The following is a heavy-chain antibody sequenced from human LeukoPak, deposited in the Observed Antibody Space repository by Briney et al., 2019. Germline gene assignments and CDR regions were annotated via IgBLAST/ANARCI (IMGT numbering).Heavy chain of an antibody. CDR2: ISYDGNKT. V-gene: IGHV3-30*03. J-gene: IGHJ4*02. CDR3: SRGPRGIALAGTYDY. Sequence: GGSLTLSCAASGVSISSFGMHWVRQAPAKGLEWVAVISYDGNKTNYGDSVKGRFTISRDNSMNTLYLKMNSLSATDTAVYYCSRGPRGIALAGTYDYWGQGILVTVSS. D-gene: IGHD6-19*01. CDR1: GVSISSFG.